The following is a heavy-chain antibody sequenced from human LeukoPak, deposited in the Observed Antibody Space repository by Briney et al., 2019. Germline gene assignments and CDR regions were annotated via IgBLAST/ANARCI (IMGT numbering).Heavy chain of an antibody. V-gene: IGHV3-49*04. CDR3: TREYAQGGFDY. CDR2: TRSKAYGGTT. CDR1: GFTFGDYA. J-gene: IGHJ4*02. D-gene: IGHD2-2*01. Sequence: PGGSLRLSCTASGFTFGDYAMSWVRQAPGKGLEWVGFTRSKAYGGTTEYAASVKGRFTISRDDSKSIAYLQMNSLKTEDTAVYYCTREYAQGGFDYWGQGTLVTVSS.